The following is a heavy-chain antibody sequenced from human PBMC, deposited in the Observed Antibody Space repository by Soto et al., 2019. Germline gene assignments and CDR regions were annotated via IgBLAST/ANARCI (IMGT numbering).Heavy chain of an antibody. CDR1: GGTFSSYT. J-gene: IGHJ6*03. V-gene: IGHV1-69*02. CDR2: IIPILGIA. Sequence: SVKVSCKASGGTFSSYTISWVRQAPGQGLEWMGRIIPILGIANYAQKFQGRVTITADKSTSTAYMELSSLRSEDTAVYYCARVPAGHYYYYYMDVWGKGTTVTVSS. CDR3: ARVPAGHYYYYYMDV.